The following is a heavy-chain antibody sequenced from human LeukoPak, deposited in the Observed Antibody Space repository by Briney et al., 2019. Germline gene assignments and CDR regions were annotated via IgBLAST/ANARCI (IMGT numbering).Heavy chain of an antibody. D-gene: IGHD2-2*01. CDR2: ISGSGGST. V-gene: IGHV3-23*01. CDR3: AKMGHIVVVPAASYFDY. CDR1: GFTVSSNY. J-gene: IGHJ4*02. Sequence: GGSLRLSCAASGFTVSSNYMSWVRQAPGKGLEWVSGISGSGGSTYYGDSVKGRFTISRDNSKNTVYLQMNSLRADDTAVYYCAKMGHIVVVPAASYFDYWGQGTLVTVSS.